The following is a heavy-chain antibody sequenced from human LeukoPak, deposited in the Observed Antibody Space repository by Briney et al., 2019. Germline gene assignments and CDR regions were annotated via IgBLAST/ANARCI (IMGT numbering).Heavy chain of an antibody. Sequence: GGSLRLSCAASGFTFSSYEMNWVRQAPGKGVGWVSYISSSGSTIYYADSVKGRFTISGDNAKNSLYLQMNSLRAEDTAVYYCAELGIAMIGGVWGKGTTVTISS. CDR3: AELGIAMIGGV. D-gene: IGHD3-10*02. CDR1: GFTFSSYE. CDR2: ISSSGSTI. V-gene: IGHV3-48*03. J-gene: IGHJ6*04.